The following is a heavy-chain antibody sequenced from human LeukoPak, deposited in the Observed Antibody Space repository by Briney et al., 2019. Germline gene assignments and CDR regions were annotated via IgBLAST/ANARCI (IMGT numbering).Heavy chain of an antibody. CDR2: ISGSGGST. CDR1: GFTFSSYA. Sequence: GGSLRLSCAASGFTFSSYAMSWVRQAPGKGLEWVSAISGSGGSTYYADSVKGRFTISRDNSKNTLYLQMNSLRAEDTAVYYCAKVGYDILTGYYTSPFDYWGQGTLVTVSS. CDR3: AKVGYDILTGYYTSPFDY. D-gene: IGHD3-9*01. V-gene: IGHV3-23*01. J-gene: IGHJ4*02.